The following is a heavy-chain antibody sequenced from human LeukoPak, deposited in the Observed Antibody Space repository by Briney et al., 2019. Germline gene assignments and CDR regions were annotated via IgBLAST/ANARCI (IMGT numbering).Heavy chain of an antibody. CDR3: ARLRAAFDY. CDR2: ISSSSSTI. CDR1: GFTFSSYS. J-gene: IGHJ4*02. V-gene: IGHV3-48*01. D-gene: IGHD6-25*01. Sequence: PGGSLRLSCAASGFTFSSYSMNWVRQAPGKGLEWVSYISSSSSTIYYADSVKGRFTISRDNAKNSLYLQMNSLRAEDTAVYYCARLRAAFDYWGQGTLVTVSS.